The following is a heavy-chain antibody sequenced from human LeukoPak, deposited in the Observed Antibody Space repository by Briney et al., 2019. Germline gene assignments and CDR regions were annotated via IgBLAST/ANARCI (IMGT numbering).Heavy chain of an antibody. Sequence: SETLSLTCAVSAGSISSGSWWNWVRQPPGKGLEWIGEIYHSGSTNYNPSLKSRVTISVDTSKNQFSLKLSSVTAADTAVYYCAREVVVTARLYYFDYWGQGTLVTVSS. V-gene: IGHV4-4*02. CDR3: AREVVVTARLYYFDY. CDR1: AGSISSGSW. CDR2: IYHSGST. D-gene: IGHD2-21*02. J-gene: IGHJ4*02.